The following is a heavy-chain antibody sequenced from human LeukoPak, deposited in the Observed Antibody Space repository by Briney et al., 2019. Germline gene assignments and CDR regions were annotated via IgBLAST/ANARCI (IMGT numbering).Heavy chain of an antibody. D-gene: IGHD1-14*01. J-gene: IGHJ4*02. CDR1: GFTFSTYA. V-gene: IGHV3-23*01. CDR2: ISGSGGST. Sequence: GGSLRLSCAASGFTFSTYAMTWVRQAPGKGLEWVSAISGSGGSTYYADSVKGRFTISRDSSKNTLYLQLNSLRAEDTAVYYCAQDRRKASPGRYYFDYWRQGTLVTVSS. CDR3: AQDRRKASPGRYYFDY.